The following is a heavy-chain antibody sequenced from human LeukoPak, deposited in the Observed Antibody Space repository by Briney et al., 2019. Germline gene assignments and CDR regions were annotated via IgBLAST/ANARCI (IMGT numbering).Heavy chain of an antibody. CDR2: INHSGST. V-gene: IGHV4-34*01. Sequence: PSETLSLTCAVYGGSFSGYYWSWIRQPPGKGLEWIGEINHSGSTNYNPSLKSRFTISVDTSKNQFSLKLSSVTAADTAVYYCARVIVARLDYWGQGTLVTVSS. CDR3: ARVIVARLDY. CDR1: GGSFSGYY. D-gene: IGHD2-15*01. J-gene: IGHJ4*02.